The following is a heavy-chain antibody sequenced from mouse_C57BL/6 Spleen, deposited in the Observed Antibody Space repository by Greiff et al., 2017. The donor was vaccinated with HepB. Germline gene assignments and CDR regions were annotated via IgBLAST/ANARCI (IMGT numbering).Heavy chain of an antibody. J-gene: IGHJ3*01. CDR3: ARRVNTRGLAY. CDR1: GFTFSDYG. V-gene: IGHV5-15*01. CDR2: ISNLAYSI. Sequence: EVQGVESGGGLVQPGGSLKLSCAASGFTFSDYGMAWVRQAPRKGPEWVAFISNLAYSIYSADTVTGRFTISRENAKNTLYLEMSGLRSEDTAMFYLARRVNTRGLAYWGQGTLVTVSA.